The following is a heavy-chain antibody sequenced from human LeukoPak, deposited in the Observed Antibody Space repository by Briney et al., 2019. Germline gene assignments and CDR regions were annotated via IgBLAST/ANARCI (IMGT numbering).Heavy chain of an antibody. CDR1: GFAFGSEA. D-gene: IGHD3-10*01. Sequence: GGSLRLSCAVSGFAFGSEAMSWVRQSPARGLEWVASISPGGGTTYYADYVKGRFTISRDNSNNSLFVQMNSLRAEDTAVYYCARDLNYYYGSGTFYNVGSYDYFDFWGQGTLVTVSS. CDR3: ARDLNYYYGSGTFYNVGSYDYFDF. J-gene: IGHJ4*02. V-gene: IGHV3-23*01. CDR2: ISPGGGTT.